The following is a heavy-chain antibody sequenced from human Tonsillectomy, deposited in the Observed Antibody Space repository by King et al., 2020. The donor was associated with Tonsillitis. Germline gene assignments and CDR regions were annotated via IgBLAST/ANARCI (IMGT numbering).Heavy chain of an antibody. D-gene: IGHD2-21*02. Sequence: QLVQSGAEVKRPGASVKVSCKASGYNFTSNYVHWVRQAPGQGLEWMGIINPGGGSTSYAQKFQGRVTMTRDTSTSTVFMELSGLRSEDTAVYYCARGGVTATLYYCCGMDVWGQGTTVTVPS. CDR1: GYNFTSNY. J-gene: IGHJ6*02. CDR2: INPGGGST. CDR3: ARGGVTATLYYCCGMDV. V-gene: IGHV1-46*01.